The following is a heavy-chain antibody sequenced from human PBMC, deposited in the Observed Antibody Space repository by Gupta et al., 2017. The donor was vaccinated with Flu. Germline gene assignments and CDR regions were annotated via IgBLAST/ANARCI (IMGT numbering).Heavy chain of an antibody. CDR1: GFSFNRNT. Sequence: GFSFNRNTMNWVRQAPGKGLEWVSSITSGSSYIYYADSVKGRFTVSRDDAKNSLYLQMNSLTAEDTGVYYCARGQNLGDYWGQGTLVTVSS. V-gene: IGHV3-21*01. CDR2: ITSGSSYI. J-gene: IGHJ4*02. CDR3: ARGQNLGDY. D-gene: IGHD7-27*01.